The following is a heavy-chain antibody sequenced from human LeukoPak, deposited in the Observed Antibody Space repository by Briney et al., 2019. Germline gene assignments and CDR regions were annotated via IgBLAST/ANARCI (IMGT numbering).Heavy chain of an antibody. CDR1: GYTFTGHY. CDR2: INPNSGGT. V-gene: IGHV1-2*02. CDR3: ARDTFLSSYCSTSCYVQYFDY. J-gene: IGHJ4*02. Sequence: ASVKVSCKASGYTFTGHYMHWVRQAPGQGLEWMGWINPNSGGTNYAQKFQGRVTMTRDTSISTAYMELSRLRSDDTAVYYCARDTFLSSYCSTSCYVQYFDYWGQGTLVTVSS. D-gene: IGHD2-2*01.